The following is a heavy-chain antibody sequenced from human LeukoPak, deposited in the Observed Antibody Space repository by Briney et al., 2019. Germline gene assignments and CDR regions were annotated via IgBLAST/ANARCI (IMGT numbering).Heavy chain of an antibody. CDR1: GFTSSSYT. D-gene: IGHD5-24*01. J-gene: IGHJ4*02. Sequence: GGSLRLSCAASGFTSSSYTMNWVRQAPGKGLEWVSSISTSGNSMYHADSVKGRFTTSRDNARNSLYLQMNSLRAEDTAVYYCARVVRGDAYNYDYWGRGTLVTVSS. V-gene: IGHV3-21*01. CDR3: ARVVRGDAYNYDY. CDR2: ISTSGNSM.